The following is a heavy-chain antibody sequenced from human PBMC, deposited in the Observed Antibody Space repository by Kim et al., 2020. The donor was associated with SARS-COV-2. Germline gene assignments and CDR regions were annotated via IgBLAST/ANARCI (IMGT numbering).Heavy chain of an antibody. CDR3: ARLGVYCSSTSCSQKDAFDI. D-gene: IGHD2-2*01. Sequence: SETLSLTCTVSGGSISSSSYYWGWIRQPPGKGLEWIGSIYYSGSTYYNPSLKSRVTISVDTSKNQFSLKLSSVTAADTAVYYCARLGVYCSSTSCSQKDAFDIWGQGTMVTVSS. V-gene: IGHV4-39*01. CDR1: GGSISSSSYY. CDR2: IYYSGST. J-gene: IGHJ3*02.